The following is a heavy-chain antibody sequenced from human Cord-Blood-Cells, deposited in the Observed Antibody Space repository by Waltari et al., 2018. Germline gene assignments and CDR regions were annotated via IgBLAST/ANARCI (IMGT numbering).Heavy chain of an antibody. Sequence: EVQLVESGGGLIQPGGSLSISCAASGFTVSSNYMRWVRHAPGKGLEWVSVIYSGGSTYYADSVKGRFTISRDNSKNTLYLQMNSLRAEDTAVYYCARVDGDYTFDYWGQGTLVTVSS. J-gene: IGHJ4*02. V-gene: IGHV3-53*01. CDR2: IYSGGST. CDR3: ARVDGDYTFDY. CDR1: GFTVSSNY. D-gene: IGHD4-17*01.